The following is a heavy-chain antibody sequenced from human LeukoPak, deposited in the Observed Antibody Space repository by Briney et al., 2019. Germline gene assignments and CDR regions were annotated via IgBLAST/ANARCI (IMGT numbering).Heavy chain of an antibody. CDR1: GFTFSSYG. CDR3: AKDLWAYCDFWSGYLPAGFDY. V-gene: IGHV3-33*06. CDR2: IWYDGSNK. J-gene: IGHJ4*02. D-gene: IGHD3-3*01. Sequence: PGRSLRLSCAASGFTFSSYGMHWVRQAPGKGLEWVAVIWYDGSNKYYADSVKGRFTISRDNSKNTLYLQMNSLRAEDTAVYYCAKDLWAYCDFWSGYLPAGFDYWGQGTLVTVSS.